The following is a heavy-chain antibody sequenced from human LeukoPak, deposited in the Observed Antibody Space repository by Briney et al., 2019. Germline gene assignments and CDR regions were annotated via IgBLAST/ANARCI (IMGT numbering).Heavy chain of an antibody. V-gene: IGHV3-74*01. CDR2: INSDGSST. D-gene: IGHD3-22*01. CDR3: ARSPYYHDSSGYLPY. Sequence: GGSLRLSCAASGFTFSSYWMHWVRQAPGKGLVWVSRINSDGSSTSYADSVKGRFTISRDNAKNTLYLQMNSLRAEDTAVYYCARSPYYHDSSGYLPYWGQGTLVTVSS. J-gene: IGHJ4*02. CDR1: GFTFSSYW.